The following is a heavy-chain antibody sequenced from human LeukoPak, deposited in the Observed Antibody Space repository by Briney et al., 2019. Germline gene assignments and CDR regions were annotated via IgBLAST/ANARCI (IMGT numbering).Heavy chain of an antibody. CDR1: GGSISSGGYY. CDR3: ARDNRHSWFDP. D-gene: IGHD1-14*01. CDR2: TYCSGST. J-gene: IGHJ5*02. V-gene: IGHV4-31*03. Sequence: SQTLSLTCTVSGGSISSGGYYWSWIRQHPGKGLEWIGYTYCSGSTYYNPSLRSRLTISVDTSKNQFSLKLSSVTAADTAAYYCARDNRHSWFDPWGQGTLVTVSS.